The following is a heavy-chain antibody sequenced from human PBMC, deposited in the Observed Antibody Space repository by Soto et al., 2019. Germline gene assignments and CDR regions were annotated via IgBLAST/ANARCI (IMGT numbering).Heavy chain of an antibody. CDR3: ASKGGGLGYYYFGMDV. CDR2: ISAYNGNT. V-gene: IGHV1-18*01. Sequence: QVQLVQSGAEVKKPGASVKVSCKASGYTFTSYGISWVRQAPGQGLERMGWISAYNGNTNYAQKLQGRVTMTTDTPTSTAEMRLRSLRSDESAVYYWASKGGGLGYYYFGMDVWGQGTTVTVSS. CDR1: GYTFTSYG. D-gene: IGHD6-19*01. J-gene: IGHJ6*02.